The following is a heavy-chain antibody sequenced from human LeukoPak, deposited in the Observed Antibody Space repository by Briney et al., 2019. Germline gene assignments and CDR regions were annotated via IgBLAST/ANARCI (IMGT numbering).Heavy chain of an antibody. CDR1: GFTFSSYA. V-gene: IGHV3-23*01. J-gene: IGHJ4*02. CDR3: AKDRYCSGGNCYVNYSDY. CDR2: ISGSGGRT. D-gene: IGHD2-15*01. Sequence: GGSLRLSCAASGFTFSSYAMSWVRQAPGKGLEWVSAISGSGGRTYYADSVKGRFTISRDNSKNTLYLQMNSLRAEDTAVYYCAKDRYCSGGNCYVNYSDYWGQGTLVTVSS.